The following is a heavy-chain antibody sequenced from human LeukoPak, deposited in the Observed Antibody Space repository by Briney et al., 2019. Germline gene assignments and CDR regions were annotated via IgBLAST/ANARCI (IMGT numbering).Heavy chain of an antibody. V-gene: IGHV4-34*01. J-gene: IGHJ5*02. CDR1: GGSFSGYY. CDR3: ARVCSSTSCHGGFDP. D-gene: IGHD2-2*01. CDR2: INHSGST. Sequence: SETLSLTCAVYGGSFSGYYWSWIRQPPGKGLEWFGEINHSGSTNYNPSLKSRVTISVDTSKNQFSLKLSSVTAADTAVYYCARVCSSTSCHGGFDPWGQGTLVTVSS.